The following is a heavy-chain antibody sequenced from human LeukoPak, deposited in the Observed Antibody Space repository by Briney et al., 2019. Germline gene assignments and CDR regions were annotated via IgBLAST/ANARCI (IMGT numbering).Heavy chain of an antibody. J-gene: IGHJ5*02. CDR1: GYTLTKYG. D-gene: IGHD1-1*01. CDR3: ARVRPRYNWNDGINWFDP. CDR2: ISAYNGNT. V-gene: IGHV1-18*04. Sequence: GASVKVSCEASGYTLTKYGISWVRQAPGQGLEWMGWISAYNGNTNYAQKLQGRVTMTTDTSTSTAYMELRSLRSDDTAVYYCARVRPRYNWNDGINWFDPWGQGTLVTVSS.